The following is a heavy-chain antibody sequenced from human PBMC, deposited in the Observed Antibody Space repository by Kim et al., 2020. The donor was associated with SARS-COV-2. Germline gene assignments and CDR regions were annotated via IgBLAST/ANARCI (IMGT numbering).Heavy chain of an antibody. CDR2: ISAYNGNT. CDR1: GYTFTSYG. D-gene: IGHD2-2*02. CDR3: ARDLYVVVPAAIRNWFDP. V-gene: IGHV1-18*01. J-gene: IGHJ5*02. Sequence: ASVKVSCKASGYTFTSYGISWVRQAPGQGLEWMGWISAYNGNTNYAQKLQGRVTMTTDTSTSTAYMELRSLRSDDTAVYYCARDLYVVVPAAIRNWFDPWGQGTLVTVSS.